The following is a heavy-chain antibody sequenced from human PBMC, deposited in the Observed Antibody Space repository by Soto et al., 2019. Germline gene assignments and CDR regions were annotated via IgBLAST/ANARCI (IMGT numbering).Heavy chain of an antibody. J-gene: IGHJ6*02. CDR3: AREGDDYCSGTRCFHYYGLDV. CDR1: GFTFNSYG. D-gene: IGHD2-15*01. Sequence: QVQLVESGGGVVQPGTSLRLSCTASGFTFNSYGIHWVRQAPGKGLEWLALIEYNAKNRFYADSVKGRFSISRDNSRNTVYLQVNGRIAEDTAVYYCAREGDDYCSGTRCFHYYGLDVWGQGTTVIVSS. V-gene: IGHV3-33*05. CDR2: IEYNAKNR.